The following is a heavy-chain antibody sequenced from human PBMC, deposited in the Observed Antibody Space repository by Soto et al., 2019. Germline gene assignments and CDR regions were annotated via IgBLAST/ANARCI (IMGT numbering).Heavy chain of an antibody. CDR2: VSWNSGDI. Sequence: VQLVESGGGLVQPGRPLRLSCTASGFTFDDYAMHWVRQAPGQGLEWVSGVSWNSGDIGYGDSVKGRFTISRDNAKHSLNLHMDSLRAEDTALYYCVKGGKDHFCSSTGCRDTFEIWGQGTMVTVSS. D-gene: IGHD2-2*01. J-gene: IGHJ3*02. CDR1: GFTFDDYA. CDR3: VKGGKDHFCSSTGCRDTFEI. V-gene: IGHV3-9*01.